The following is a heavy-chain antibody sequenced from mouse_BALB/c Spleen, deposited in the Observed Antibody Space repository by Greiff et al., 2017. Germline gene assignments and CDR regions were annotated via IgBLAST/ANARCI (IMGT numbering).Heavy chain of an antibody. Sequence: DVMLVESGGGLVKPGGSLKLSCAASGFTFSSYAMSWVRQTPEQRLEWVASISSGGSTYYPDSVKGRFTISRDNARNILYLQMSSLRSEDTAMYDCARAYDGYYWGFAYWGQGTLVTVSA. J-gene: IGHJ3*01. CDR1: GFTFSSYA. CDR2: ISSGGST. D-gene: IGHD2-3*01. V-gene: IGHV5-6-5*01. CDR3: ARAYDGYYWGFAY.